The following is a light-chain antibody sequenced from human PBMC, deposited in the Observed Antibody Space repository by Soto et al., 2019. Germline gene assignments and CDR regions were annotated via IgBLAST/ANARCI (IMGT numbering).Light chain of an antibody. CDR1: QSISNW. J-gene: IGKJ1*01. Sequence: DIQITQSPSTLSASVGDRATITCRASQSISNWLAWYQQKPGKAPKLLIYAASSLQSGVPSRFSGSGSGTEFTLTISSLQPEDFETYYCLQHNSYPRTFGQGTKVDIK. V-gene: IGKV1-5*01. CDR2: AAS. CDR3: LQHNSYPRT.